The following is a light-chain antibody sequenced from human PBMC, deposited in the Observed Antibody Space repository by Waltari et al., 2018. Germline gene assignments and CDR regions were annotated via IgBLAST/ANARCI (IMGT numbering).Light chain of an antibody. CDR1: DRDLGAYDF. CDR2: EVS. J-gene: IGLJ1*01. CDR3: SSYTTSSAPGV. V-gene: IGLV2-14*01. Sequence: QSALTQPASVSGSPGQSITIPCSGTDRDLGAYDFVSWYQQHPGKAPHLIIYEVSNRPSGISNRFSASKSGNTASLTISGLQAEDEADYYCSSYTTSSAPGVFGTGTRVTVL.